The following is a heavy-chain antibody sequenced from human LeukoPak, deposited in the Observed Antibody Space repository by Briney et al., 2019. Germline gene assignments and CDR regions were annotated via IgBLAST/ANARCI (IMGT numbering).Heavy chain of an antibody. V-gene: IGHV1-69*05. CDR1: GGTFSSYA. Sequence: SVKVSCKASGGTFSSYAISWVRQAPGQGLEWMGGIIPIFGRAHYAHKLQGRVTITTDESTSTAYMEPRSLRSEDTAVYCCARGELYLSPYYYYYMDVWGKGTTVTVSS. CDR3: ARGELYLSPYYYYYMDV. J-gene: IGHJ6*03. D-gene: IGHD2-8*01. CDR2: IIPIFGRA.